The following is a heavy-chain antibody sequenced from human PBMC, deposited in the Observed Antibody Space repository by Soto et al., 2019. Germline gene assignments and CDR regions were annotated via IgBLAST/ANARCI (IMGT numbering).Heavy chain of an antibody. V-gene: IGHV3-33*01. CDR3: ARETGGPLYGMDV. CDR2: IWYDGSNK. CDR1: GFTFSSYG. D-gene: IGHD7-27*01. Sequence: QVQLVESGGGVVQPGRSLRLSCAVSGFTFSSYGMHWVRQAPGKGLEWVAVIWYDGSNKYYADSVKGRFTISRDDSKNTLYLQLSSLRAEDTAVYYCARETGGPLYGMDVWGQGTTVTVSS. J-gene: IGHJ6*02.